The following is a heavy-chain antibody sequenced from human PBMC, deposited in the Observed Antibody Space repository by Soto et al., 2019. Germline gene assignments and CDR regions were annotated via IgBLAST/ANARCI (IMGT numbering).Heavy chain of an antibody. J-gene: IGHJ6*02. CDR2: INPSGGST. Sequence: VASVKVSCKASGYTFTSYYMHWVRQAPGQGLEWMGIINPSGGSTSYAQKFQGRVTMTRDTSTSTVYMELSSLRSEDTAVYYCARDLAYYYDSTDYYYYGMDVWGQGTTVTVSS. V-gene: IGHV1-46*03. D-gene: IGHD3-22*01. CDR3: ARDLAYYYDSTDYYYYGMDV. CDR1: GYTFTSYY.